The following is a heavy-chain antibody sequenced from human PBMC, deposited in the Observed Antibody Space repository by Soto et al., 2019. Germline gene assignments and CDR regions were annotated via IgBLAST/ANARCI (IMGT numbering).Heavy chain of an antibody. CDR2: INHSGST. V-gene: IGHV4-34*01. Sequence: QVQLQQWGAGLLKPSETLSLTCAVYGGSFSGYYWSWIRQPPGKGLEWIGEINHSGSTNYNPSLKSRVTISVDTSKNQFSLKLSSVTAADTAVYYCARMRYSSSWYYPRFDYWGQGTLVTVSS. CDR1: GGSFSGYY. CDR3: ARMRYSSSWYYPRFDY. D-gene: IGHD6-13*01. J-gene: IGHJ4*02.